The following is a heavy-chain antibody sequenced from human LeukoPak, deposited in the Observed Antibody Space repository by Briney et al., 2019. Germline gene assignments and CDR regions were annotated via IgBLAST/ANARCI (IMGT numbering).Heavy chain of an antibody. J-gene: IGHJ6*04. V-gene: IGHV4-59*01. Sequence: SETLSLTCTVSGDSISSYYWSWIRQPPGKGLEWIGYIYYSGSTNYNPSLKSRVTISVDTSKNQFSLKLSSVTAADTAVYYCARAPSDIVVVPAAPPRYYYYGMDVWGKGTTVTVSS. D-gene: IGHD2-2*01. CDR2: IYYSGST. CDR3: ARAPSDIVVVPAAPPRYYYYGMDV. CDR1: GDSISSYY.